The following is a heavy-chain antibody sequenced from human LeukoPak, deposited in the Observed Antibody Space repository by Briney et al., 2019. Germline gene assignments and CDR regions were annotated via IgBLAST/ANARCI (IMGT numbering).Heavy chain of an antibody. CDR2: ISSSGTTI. D-gene: IGHD2-8*01. V-gene: IGHV3-48*03. CDR1: GFTFSSYE. J-gene: IGHJ4*02. CDR3: AVLPRDYFDY. Sequence: PGGSLRLSCAASGFTFSSYEMHWVRQAPGKGLEWVSYISSSGTTIYYADSVKGRFTISRDNAKNSLYLQMNSLRAEDTAVYYCAVLPRDYFDYWGQGTLVTVSS.